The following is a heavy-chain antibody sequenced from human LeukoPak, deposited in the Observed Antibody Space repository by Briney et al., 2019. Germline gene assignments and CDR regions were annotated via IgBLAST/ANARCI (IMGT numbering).Heavy chain of an antibody. CDR1: RFSFSNYW. D-gene: IGHD3-10*01. J-gene: IGHJ4*02. V-gene: IGHV3-74*01. CDR3: ARDIVSGSGSLDY. Sequence: PGGSLRLSCAASRFSFSNYWMHWVRQARGKGLVWVSRVKSDGSNPSYADSVKGRFTISRDNAENMLYLQMNTLGAEDTAVYYCARDIVSGSGSLDYWGQGTLVTVSS. CDR2: VKSDGSNP.